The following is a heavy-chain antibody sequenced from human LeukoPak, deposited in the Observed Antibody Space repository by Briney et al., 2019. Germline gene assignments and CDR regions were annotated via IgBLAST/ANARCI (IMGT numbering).Heavy chain of an antibody. V-gene: IGHV4-59*01. CDR3: ARVGHYYDSSGYERGWAFDI. CDR2: IYYSGST. D-gene: IGHD3-22*01. CDR1: GGSISCYY. Sequence: SETLSLTCTVSGGSISCYYWSWIRQPPGKGLEWIGYIYYSGSTNYNPSLKSRVTISVDTSKNQFSLKLSSVTAADTAVYYCARVGHYYDSSGYERGWAFDIWGQGTMVTVSS. J-gene: IGHJ3*02.